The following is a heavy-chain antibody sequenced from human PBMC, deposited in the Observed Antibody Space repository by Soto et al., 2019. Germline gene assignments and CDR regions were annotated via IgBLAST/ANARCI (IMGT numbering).Heavy chain of an antibody. V-gene: IGHV1-18*01. CDR2: ISAYNGNT. J-gene: IGHJ4*02. CDR1: GYTFTSYG. CDR3: ARDTAVPRHQSGYYFDY. D-gene: IGHD3-3*01. Sequence: GASVKVSCKASGYTFTSYGISWVRQAPGQGLEWMGWISAYNGNTNYAQKLQGRVTMTTDTSTITAYMELRSLRSDDTAVYYCARDTAVPRHQSGYYFDYWGQGTLVTVSS.